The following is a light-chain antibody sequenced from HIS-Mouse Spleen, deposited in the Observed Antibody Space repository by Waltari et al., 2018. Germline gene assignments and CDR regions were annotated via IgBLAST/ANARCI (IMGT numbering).Light chain of an antibody. V-gene: IGKV1-5*03. CDR2: KAS. Sequence: DIQMTQSPSTLSASVGDRVTITSRASQSISSRLAWYQQKPGKAPKLLIYKASSLESGVPSRFSGSGSGTEFTLTISSLQPDDFATYYCQQYNSYLTFGPGTKVDIK. J-gene: IGKJ3*01. CDR3: QQYNSYLT. CDR1: QSISSR.